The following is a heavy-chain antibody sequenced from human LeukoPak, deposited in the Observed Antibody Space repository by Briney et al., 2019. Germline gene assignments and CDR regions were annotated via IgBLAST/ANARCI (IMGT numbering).Heavy chain of an antibody. Sequence: PSETLSLTCAVYGGSLSVYYWNWIRQPPGKGLEWIGEINHSGSTNYNPSLKSRVTISVDTSKNQFSLKLSSVTAADTAVYYCARDSRWYGGIDYWGQGTLVTVSS. D-gene: IGHD2-15*01. CDR3: ARDSRWYGGIDY. CDR2: INHSGST. V-gene: IGHV4-34*01. CDR1: GGSLSVYY. J-gene: IGHJ4*02.